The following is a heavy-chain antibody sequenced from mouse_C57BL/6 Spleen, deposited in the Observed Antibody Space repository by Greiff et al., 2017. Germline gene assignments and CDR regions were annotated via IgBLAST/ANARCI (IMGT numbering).Heavy chain of an antibody. Sequence: VHLVESGAELARPGASVKLSCKASGYTFTSYGISWVKQRTGQGLEWIGEIYPRSGNTYYNEKFKGKATLTADKSSSTAYMELRSLTSEDSAVYFCARGEKYYGRGAMDYWGQGTSVTVSS. D-gene: IGHD1-1*01. CDR3: ARGEKYYGRGAMDY. J-gene: IGHJ4*01. V-gene: IGHV1-81*01. CDR1: GYTFTSYG. CDR2: IYPRSGNT.